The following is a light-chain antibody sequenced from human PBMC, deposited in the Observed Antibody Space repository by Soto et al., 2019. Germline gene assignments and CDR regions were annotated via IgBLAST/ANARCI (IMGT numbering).Light chain of an antibody. J-gene: IGKJ5*01. CDR2: DAS. CDR1: QSVSNY. Sequence: EIVLTQSPATLSLSPGERATLSCRASQSVSNYLGWYQQKPGQAPRLLIYDASNRATGIPARFSGSGSGTDFTLTISSLEPEDSAVYYCQQRHMWPITFGQGTRLEIK. V-gene: IGKV3-11*01. CDR3: QQRHMWPIT.